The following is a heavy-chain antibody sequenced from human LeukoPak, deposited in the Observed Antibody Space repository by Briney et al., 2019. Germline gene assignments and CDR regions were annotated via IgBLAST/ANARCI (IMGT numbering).Heavy chain of an antibody. CDR1: GFTFRSYA. J-gene: IGHJ4*02. Sequence: WGSLRLSCAASGFTFRSYAIHWVRQAPGKGLECVAVISYDGSKKYDADSVKGRFTISRDNSRNTLYLQMNSLRAEDTAVYYCARDDDYADYVVDYWGQGTLVTVSS. CDR3: ARDDDYADYVVDY. CDR2: ISYDGSKK. D-gene: IGHD4-17*01. V-gene: IGHV3-30*04.